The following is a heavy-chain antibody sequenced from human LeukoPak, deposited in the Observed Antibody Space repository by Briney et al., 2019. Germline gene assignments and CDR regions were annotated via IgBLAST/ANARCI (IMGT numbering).Heavy chain of an antibody. D-gene: IGHD6-19*01. Sequence: SETLSLTCNVSGASINWSWIRQSAGGGLEFIGRVYTSGSPDYNPSLKSRVAMSADTSKNQFSLKVSSVTAADSAVYYCARGSSSSGWYDYWGQGTLVTVSS. CDR2: VYTSGSP. V-gene: IGHV4-4*07. J-gene: IGHJ4*02. CDR3: ARGSSSSGWYDY. CDR1: GASIN.